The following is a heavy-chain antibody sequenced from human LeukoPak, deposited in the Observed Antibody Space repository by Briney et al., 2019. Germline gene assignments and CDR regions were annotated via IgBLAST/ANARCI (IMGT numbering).Heavy chain of an antibody. CDR1: GFTFSSYG. Sequence: PGGSLRLSCAASGFTFSSYGMNWVRQAAGKGLEWVSGISGSGAGTYYADSVKGRSTISRDNSKNMLVLQMNSLRVEDTAVYYCAKDRVEGPTADVFDVWGQGTKVTV. CDR3: AKDRVEGPTADVFDV. V-gene: IGHV3-23*01. D-gene: IGHD4-17*01. CDR2: ISGSGAGT. J-gene: IGHJ3*01.